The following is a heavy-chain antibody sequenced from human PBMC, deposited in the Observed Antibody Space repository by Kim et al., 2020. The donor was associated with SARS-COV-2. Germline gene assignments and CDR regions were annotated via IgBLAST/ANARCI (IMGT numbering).Heavy chain of an antibody. Sequence: YYNPSLKSRVTISVDTSKSQFSLKLSSVTAADTAVYYCARQGVTVAGNDYWGQGTLVTVSS. D-gene: IGHD6-19*01. J-gene: IGHJ4*02. CDR3: ARQGVTVAGNDY. V-gene: IGHV4-39*01.